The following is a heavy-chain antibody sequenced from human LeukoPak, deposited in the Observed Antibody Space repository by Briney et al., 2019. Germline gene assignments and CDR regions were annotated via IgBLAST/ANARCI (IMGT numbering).Heavy chain of an antibody. CDR1: GFTFGDYF. V-gene: IGHV3-33*08. Sequence: GGSLRLSCAASGFTFGDYFMSWVRQAPGKGLEWVAVIWYDGSNKYYADSVKGRFTISRDNSKNTLYLQMNSLRAEDTAVYYCAGKAVPSHFDYWGQGTLVTVSS. J-gene: IGHJ4*02. CDR2: IWYDGSNK. CDR3: AGKAVPSHFDY.